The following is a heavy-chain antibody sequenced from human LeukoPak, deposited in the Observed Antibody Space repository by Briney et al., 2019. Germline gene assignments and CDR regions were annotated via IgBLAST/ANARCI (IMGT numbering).Heavy chain of an antibody. Sequence: GGSLRLSCAASGFTFSSYWMSWVRQAPGKGLEWVANIKQDGSEKYYVDSVKGRFTISRDNAKNSLYLQMNSLRAEDTAVYYCARDDVLEWLLDAFDIWGQGTMVTVSS. D-gene: IGHD3-3*01. CDR1: GFTFSSYW. J-gene: IGHJ3*02. V-gene: IGHV3-7*01. CDR2: IKQDGSEK. CDR3: ARDDVLEWLLDAFDI.